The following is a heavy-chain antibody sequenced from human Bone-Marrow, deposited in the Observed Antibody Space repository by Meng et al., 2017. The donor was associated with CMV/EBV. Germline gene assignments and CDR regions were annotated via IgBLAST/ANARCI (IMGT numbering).Heavy chain of an antibody. CDR1: GGSISSGGYY. D-gene: IGHD2-2*01. CDR2: IYYSGST. V-gene: IGHV4-31*03. J-gene: IGHJ5*02. Sequence: LRLSCTVSGGSISSGGYYWSWIRQHPGKGLEWIGYIYYSGSTYYNPSLKSRVTISVDTSKNQFSLKLSSVTAADTAVYYCARAHIVVVPAATCNNWFDPWGQGTLVTVSS. CDR3: ARAHIVVVPAATCNNWFDP.